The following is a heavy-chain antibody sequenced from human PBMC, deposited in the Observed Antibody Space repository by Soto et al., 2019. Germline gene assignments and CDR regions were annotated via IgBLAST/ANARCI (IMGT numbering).Heavy chain of an antibody. J-gene: IGHJ6*02. D-gene: IGHD1-1*01. CDR1: GFTFSGYS. V-gene: IGHV3-48*04. CDR3: VRDSGTTYYYGMDV. Sequence: GESLKISCAASGFTFSGYSMNWVRQAPGKGLEWVSYISSSSTTIYYADSVKGRFTISRDNAKNSLYLQMNSLRAEDTAVYYCVRDSGTTYYYGMDVWGQGTTVTVSS. CDR2: ISSSSTTI.